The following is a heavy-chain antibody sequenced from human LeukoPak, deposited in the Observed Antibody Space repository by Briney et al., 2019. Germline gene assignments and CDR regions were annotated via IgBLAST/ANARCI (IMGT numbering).Heavy chain of an antibody. V-gene: IGHV1-18*01. Sequence: GASVKVSCKASGYTFTRYGISWVRQAPGQGLEWMGWINPNNGNTNYVQKLQGRVTMTTDTSTSTAYMELRSLRSDDTAVYYCARVGYDSSGRHRYAFDIWGQGTMVTVSS. D-gene: IGHD3-22*01. J-gene: IGHJ3*02. CDR1: GYTFTRYG. CDR3: ARVGYDSSGRHRYAFDI. CDR2: INPNNGNT.